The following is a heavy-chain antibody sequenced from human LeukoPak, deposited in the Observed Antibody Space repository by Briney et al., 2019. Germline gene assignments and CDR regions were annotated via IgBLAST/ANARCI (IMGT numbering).Heavy chain of an antibody. V-gene: IGHV3-9*01. CDR2: ISWNSGSI. CDR3: ATANTYYYDSSGYYSN. D-gene: IGHD3-22*01. CDR1: GFTFDDYA. J-gene: IGHJ4*02. Sequence: PGRSLRLSCAASGFTFDDYAMHWIRQAPGKGLEWVSGISWNSGSIGYADSVKGRFTISRDNAKNTLYLQMNSLRAEDTAVYYCATANTYYYDSSGYYSNWGQGTLVTVSS.